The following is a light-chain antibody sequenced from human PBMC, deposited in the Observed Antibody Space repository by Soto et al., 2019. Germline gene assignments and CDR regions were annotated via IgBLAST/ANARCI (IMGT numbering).Light chain of an antibody. V-gene: IGKV3-15*01. CDR1: QSVSSK. Sequence: EIVMTQSPVTLFVSPGERATLSCRASQSVSSKLAWYQQKPGQAPRLLIYGASTRATGIPARFSGSGSGTEFTLSISSLQSEDFAVYYCQQYNNWPQTFGQGTKLEIK. CDR3: QQYNNWPQT. CDR2: GAS. J-gene: IGKJ2*01.